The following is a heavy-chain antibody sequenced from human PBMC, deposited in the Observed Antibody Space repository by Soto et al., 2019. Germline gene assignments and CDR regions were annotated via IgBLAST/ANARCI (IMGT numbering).Heavy chain of an antibody. CDR2: IKRIFGTA. CDR1: GATFSSYA. J-gene: IGHJ4*02. Sequence: RASVKVSCKASGATFSSYAISRVRQAAGQGLEWMGGIKRIFGTANSAQKFRGRVTITADKSTSTAYMELSSLRSQDTAVYYCPRAGYSNYAEAYWGQGTLVTVS. V-gene: IGHV1-69*06. D-gene: IGHD4-4*01. CDR3: PRAGYSNYAEAY.